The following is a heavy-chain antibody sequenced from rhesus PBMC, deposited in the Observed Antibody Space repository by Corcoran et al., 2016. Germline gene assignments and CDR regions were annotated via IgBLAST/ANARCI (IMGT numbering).Heavy chain of an antibody. Sequence: QVQLQQWGEGLVKPSETLSLTCAVYGGSVSGYWWGWIRQPPGKGLEWIGRIRSGGSTNSNPSLKSRVTISIDTSKNQFSLKLSSVTAADTAVYYCAHEGGYYTPTYFDYWGQGVLVTVSS. V-gene: IGHV4-160*01. J-gene: IGHJ4*01. CDR3: AHEGGYYTPTYFDY. CDR2: IRSGGST. CDR1: GGSVSGYW. D-gene: IGHD3-28*01.